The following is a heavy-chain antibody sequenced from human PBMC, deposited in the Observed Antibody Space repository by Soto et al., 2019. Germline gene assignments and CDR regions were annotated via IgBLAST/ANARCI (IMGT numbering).Heavy chain of an antibody. J-gene: IGHJ4*02. V-gene: IGHV3-23*01. CDR3: ANNRLALGVDY. Sequence: EVQLLQSGGGLVQPGGSLRLSCEASGFIFSNYAMSWVRQVPGKGLEWVSDISTGGDNTYYTDSVRGRFTISRDNPKNTVYLQMHSLRAEDTAVYYCANNRLALGVDYWGQGTLVTVSS. D-gene: IGHD3-16*01. CDR1: GFIFSNYA. CDR2: ISTGGDNT.